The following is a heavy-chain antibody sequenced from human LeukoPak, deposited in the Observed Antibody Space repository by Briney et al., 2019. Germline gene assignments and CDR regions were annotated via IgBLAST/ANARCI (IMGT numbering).Heavy chain of an antibody. V-gene: IGHV1-18*01. CDR2: ISAYNGNT. J-gene: IGHJ3*02. D-gene: IGHD3-22*01. CDR1: GYTFTSYG. CDR3: ARDQTYYYDSSGADAFDI. Sequence: ASVKVSCKASGYTFTSYGISWVRQAPGQGLEWMGWISAYNGNTNYAQKLQGRVTMTTDTSTSTAYMELRSLRSDDTAVYYCARDQTYYYDSSGADAFDIWGQGTMVTVGS.